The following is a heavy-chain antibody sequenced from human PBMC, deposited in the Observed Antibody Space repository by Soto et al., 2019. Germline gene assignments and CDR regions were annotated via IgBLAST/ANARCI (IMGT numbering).Heavy chain of an antibody. Sequence: GGSLRLSCAASGFTFSSYSMNWVRQAPGKGLEWVSSISSSSSYIYYADSVKGRFTISRDNAKNSLYLQMNSLRAEDTAVYYCARNQGSGRYVYGAFDIWGQGTMVTVSS. CDR2: ISSSSSYI. J-gene: IGHJ3*02. CDR1: GFTFSSYS. CDR3: ARNQGSGRYVYGAFDI. D-gene: IGHD6-25*01. V-gene: IGHV3-21*01.